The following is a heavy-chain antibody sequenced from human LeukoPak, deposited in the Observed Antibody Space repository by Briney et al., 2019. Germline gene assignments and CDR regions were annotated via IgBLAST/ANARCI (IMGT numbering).Heavy chain of an antibody. D-gene: IGHD3-16*01. CDR3: ARRGGVTSGNFYVNYFDY. CDR1: GVSISSSSW. J-gene: IGHJ4*02. V-gene: IGHV4-4*02. CDR2: IYHSGIT. Sequence: SETPSLTCAVSGVSISSSSWWSWVRQPPEKGLEWVGEIYHSGITNYNPSLRSRVTTSIDKSQNQFSLQLHSVTAADTAVYYCARRGGVTSGNFYVNYFDYWGQGVLVTVSS.